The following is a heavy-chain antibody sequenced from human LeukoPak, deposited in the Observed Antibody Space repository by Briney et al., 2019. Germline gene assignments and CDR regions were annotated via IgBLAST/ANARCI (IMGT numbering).Heavy chain of an antibody. D-gene: IGHD3-22*01. CDR1: GGSISSYS. V-gene: IGHV4-59*12. J-gene: IGHJ3*02. CDR2: IYYSGST. Sequence: ETLSLTCTVSGGSISSYSWSWIRQPPGKGLEWIGYIYYSGSTNYNPSLKSRVTISVDTSKNQFSLKLSSVTAADTAVYYCARDVYYYDSSAFGAFDIWGQGTMVTVSS. CDR3: ARDVYYYDSSAFGAFDI.